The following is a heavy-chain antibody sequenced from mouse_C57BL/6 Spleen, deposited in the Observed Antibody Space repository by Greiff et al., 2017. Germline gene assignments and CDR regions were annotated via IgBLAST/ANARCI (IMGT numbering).Heavy chain of an antibody. V-gene: IGHV1-80*01. J-gene: IGHJ1*03. Sequence: VQLQQSGAELVKPGASVKISCKASGYAFSSYWMNWVKQRPGQGLEWIGQIYPGDGDTNYNGKFKGTATLTADKSSSTAYMQLSSLTSADSSVYFCVSYEYFDVWGTGTTVTVSS. CDR1: GYAFSSYW. CDR3: VSYEYFDV. D-gene: IGHD1-1*01. CDR2: IYPGDGDT.